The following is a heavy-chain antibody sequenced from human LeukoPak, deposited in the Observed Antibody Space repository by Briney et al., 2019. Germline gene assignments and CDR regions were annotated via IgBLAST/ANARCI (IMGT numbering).Heavy chain of an antibody. J-gene: IGHJ4*02. CDR1: GGSFSGYY. V-gene: IGHV4-4*07. CDR3: AREGGYSYGDAPLHFDY. CDR2: IDTSGST. Sequence: PSETLSLTCAVYGGSFSGYYWSWIRQPPGKGLEWIGRIDTSGSTNYNPSLKSRVTISVDTSKNQLSLKLTSVTAADTAVFYCAREGGYSYGDAPLHFDYWGQGTLVTVSS. D-gene: IGHD5-18*01.